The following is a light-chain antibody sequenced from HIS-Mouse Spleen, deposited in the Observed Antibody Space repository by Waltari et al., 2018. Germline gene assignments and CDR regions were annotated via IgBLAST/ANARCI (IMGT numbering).Light chain of an antibody. CDR3: QSYDSSLSVV. V-gene: IGLV1-40*01. Sequence: QSVLTQPPSVSGAPGQRVPIPCTGSSSNIGAGYDVHWYQQLPGTAPKPLIYGNSNRPSGVPDRFSGSKSGTSASLAITGLQAEDEADYYCQSYDSSLSVVFGGGTKLTVL. J-gene: IGLJ2*01. CDR2: GNS. CDR1: SSNIGAGYD.